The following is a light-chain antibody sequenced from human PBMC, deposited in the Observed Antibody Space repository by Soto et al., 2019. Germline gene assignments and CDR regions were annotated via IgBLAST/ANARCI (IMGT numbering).Light chain of an antibody. CDR2: KAS. Sequence: DIQMTQFPSTLSASVGDRVTITCRASQSLNNLLAWYQQKPGNAPKLLIYKASNLESGVPSRFSGSGSGTEFTLTIISLQPDDLATYYCQQYNSYSWTFGQGTKVEIK. CDR3: QQYNSYSWT. CDR1: QSLNNL. J-gene: IGKJ1*01. V-gene: IGKV1-5*03.